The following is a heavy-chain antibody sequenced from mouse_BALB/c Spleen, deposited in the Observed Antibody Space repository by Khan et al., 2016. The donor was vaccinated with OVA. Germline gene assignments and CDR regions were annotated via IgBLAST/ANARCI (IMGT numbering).Heavy chain of an antibody. Sequence: VRLQQSGAELVKPGASVKLSCTVSGFNIKDTYIHWVNQRPEQGLEWIGRIDPATGNIKYDPKFQGKATITSDTSSNRADLHLSSLTSEDTAVYYCARTGIHYYGSYVMDYWGQGTSVTVSS. CDR2: IDPATGNI. CDR3: ARTGIHYYGSYVMDY. CDR1: GFNIKDTY. V-gene: IGHV14-3*02. D-gene: IGHD1-2*01. J-gene: IGHJ4*01.